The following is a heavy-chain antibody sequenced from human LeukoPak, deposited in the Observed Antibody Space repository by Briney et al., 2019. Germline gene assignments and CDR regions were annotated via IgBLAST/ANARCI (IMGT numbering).Heavy chain of an antibody. D-gene: IGHD6-6*01. V-gene: IGHV1-18*01. CDR1: GYNFTTYG. CDR2: ISAYNGNT. J-gene: IGHJ4*02. CDR3: ARGFSQGTARPRGNYFDY. Sequence: ASVKVSCKASGYNFTTYGITWVRQAPGQGLEWMGWISAYNGNTNYAQKLQGRVTMTTDTSTSTAYLELRSLRSDDTAVYYCARGFSQGTARPRGNYFDYWGQGTLVPVPS.